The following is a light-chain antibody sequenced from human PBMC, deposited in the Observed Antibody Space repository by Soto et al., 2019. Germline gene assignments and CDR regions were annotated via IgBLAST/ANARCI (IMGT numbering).Light chain of an antibody. Sequence: SVLTQPASVSGCPGQSITISCTGTISDVGSYNYVSWYQQYPGKAPKLMIYDVSTRPSGVSDRFSGSKSGNTASLTISGLRAEDEADYYCGSYTTSSNYVFGTGTKVTVL. CDR1: ISDVGSYNY. CDR3: GSYTTSSNYV. V-gene: IGLV2-14*03. J-gene: IGLJ1*01. CDR2: DVS.